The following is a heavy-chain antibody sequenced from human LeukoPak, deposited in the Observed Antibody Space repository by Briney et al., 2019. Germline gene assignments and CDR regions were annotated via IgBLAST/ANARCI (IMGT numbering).Heavy chain of an antibody. Sequence: GGSLRLSCAASGFSFRGYTMHWVRQPPGKGLEWVSLISWNGVSTYYGDSVKGRFTISRDNSKNTLYLQMNSLRAEDTAVYYCAKEIRGYYDSSGYYYDAFDIWGQGTMVTVSS. V-gene: IGHV3-43*01. CDR2: ISWNGVST. J-gene: IGHJ3*02. D-gene: IGHD3-22*01. CDR3: AKEIRGYYDSSGYYYDAFDI. CDR1: GFSFRGYT.